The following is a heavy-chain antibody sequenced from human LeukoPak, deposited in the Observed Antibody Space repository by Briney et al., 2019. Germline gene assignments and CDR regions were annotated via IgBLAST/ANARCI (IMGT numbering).Heavy chain of an antibody. Sequence: GGSLRLSCTVSGFTVSSNSMSWVRQAPGKGLEWVSSISSSSSSYIYYADSVKGRFTISRDNAKNSLYLQMNSLRAEDTAVYYCARDPREYQLSNWPGGMVVPPVNWFDPWGQGTLVTVSS. CDR2: ISSSSSSYI. D-gene: IGHD2-2*01. CDR3: ARDPREYQLSNWPGGMVVPPVNWFDP. J-gene: IGHJ5*02. CDR1: GFTVSSNS. V-gene: IGHV3-21*01.